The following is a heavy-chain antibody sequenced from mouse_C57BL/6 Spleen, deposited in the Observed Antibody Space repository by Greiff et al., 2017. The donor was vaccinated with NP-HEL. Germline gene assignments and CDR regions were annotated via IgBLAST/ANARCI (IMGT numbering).Heavy chain of an antibody. Sequence: EVQLQQSGAELVRPGASVKLSCTASGFNIKDDYMHWVKQRPEQGLEWIGWIDPENGDTEYASKFQGKATITADTSSNTAYLQLSSLTSEDTAGYYCTTGLLWLRRYYYDYWGQGTTLTVSS. J-gene: IGHJ2*01. D-gene: IGHD2-2*01. V-gene: IGHV14-4*01. CDR3: TTGLLWLRRYYYDY. CDR1: GFNIKDDY. CDR2: IDPENGDT.